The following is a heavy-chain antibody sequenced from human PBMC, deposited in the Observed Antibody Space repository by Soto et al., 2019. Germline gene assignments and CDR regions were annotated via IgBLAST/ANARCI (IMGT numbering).Heavy chain of an antibody. D-gene: IGHD6-13*01. J-gene: IGHJ6*02. Sequence: LRLSCAASGFTFSSYWMSWVRQAPGKGLEWVANIKQDGSEKYYVDSVKGRFTISRDNAKNSLYLQMNSLRAEDTAVYYCARYEAAAGYYYYGMDVWGQGTTVTVSS. CDR2: IKQDGSEK. V-gene: IGHV3-7*03. CDR1: GFTFSSYW. CDR3: ARYEAAAGYYYYGMDV.